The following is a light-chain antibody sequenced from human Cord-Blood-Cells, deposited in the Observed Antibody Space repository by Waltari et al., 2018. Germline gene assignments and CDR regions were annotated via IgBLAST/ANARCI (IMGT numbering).Light chain of an antibody. Sequence: DTVLSQPPGPLSLSPGDRDTLSCRASQSVSSSYFAWYQQQPGQAPRLLIYGASSRATGIPDSCSGSGSGTDFTLTISRLEPEGFAVYYCQQYGSSPQTFGQGTKLEIK. CDR2: GAS. CDR1: QSVSSSY. J-gene: IGKJ2*01. CDR3: QQYGSSPQT. V-gene: IGKV3-20*01.